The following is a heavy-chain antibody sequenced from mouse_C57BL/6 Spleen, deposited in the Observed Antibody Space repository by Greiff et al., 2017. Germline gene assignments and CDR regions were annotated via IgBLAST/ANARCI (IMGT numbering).Heavy chain of an antibody. CDR1: GYAFSSSW. CDR3: ARGRSNSRFAY. J-gene: IGHJ3*01. D-gene: IGHD2-5*01. CDR2: IYPGDGDT. V-gene: IGHV1-82*01. Sequence: QVQLQQSGPELVKPGASVKISCKASGYAFSSSWMNWVKQRPGKGLEWIGRIYPGDGDTNYNGKFKGKATLTADKSSSTAYMQLSSLTSEDSAVYFCARGRSNSRFAYWGQGTLVTVSA.